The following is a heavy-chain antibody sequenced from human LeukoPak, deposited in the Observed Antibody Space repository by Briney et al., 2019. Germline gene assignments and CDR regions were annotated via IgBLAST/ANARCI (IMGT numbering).Heavy chain of an antibody. CDR3: ARNSYYDFWSGAGEFDP. Sequence: GGSLRLSCAASGFTVSSNYMSWVRQAPGKGLEWVSVIYSGGSTYYAASVKGRFTISRHNSKNTLYLQMNSLRAEDTAVYYCARNSYYDFWSGAGEFDPWGQGTLVTVCS. V-gene: IGHV3-53*04. CDR1: GFTVSSNY. D-gene: IGHD3-3*01. CDR2: IYSGGST. J-gene: IGHJ5*02.